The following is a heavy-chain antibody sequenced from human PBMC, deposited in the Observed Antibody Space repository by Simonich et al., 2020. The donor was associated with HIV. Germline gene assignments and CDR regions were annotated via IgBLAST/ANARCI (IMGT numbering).Heavy chain of an antibody. V-gene: IGHV4-34*01. CDR1: GGSFSGYY. CDR2: IKHSGST. J-gene: IGHJ1*01. Sequence: QVQLQQWGAGLLKPSETLSLTCAVYGGSFSGYYWCWIRQPPGKGLEWNGEIKHSGSTNYNPSLKSRVTISVDTSKNQFSLKLSSVTAADTAVYYCARLTAGGLGEYFQHWGQGTLVTVSS. CDR3: ARLTAGGLGEYFQH. D-gene: IGHD6-13*01.